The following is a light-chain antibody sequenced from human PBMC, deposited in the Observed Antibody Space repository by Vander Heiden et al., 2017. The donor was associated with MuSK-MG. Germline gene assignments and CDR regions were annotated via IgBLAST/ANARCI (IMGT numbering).Light chain of an antibody. J-gene: IGLJ3*02. CDR2: SNN. CDR1: SSNIGSNY. CDR3: SAWEDSRSGWV. Sequence: QSVLPQPPSASGTPGQRVTISCSGSSSNIGSNYVYWYQQLPGTAPNLLIFSNNQRHSGVPDRFSCSNSGSSASLAISRRWSEDEADYYCSAWEDSRSGWVFGGG. V-gene: IGLV1-47*02.